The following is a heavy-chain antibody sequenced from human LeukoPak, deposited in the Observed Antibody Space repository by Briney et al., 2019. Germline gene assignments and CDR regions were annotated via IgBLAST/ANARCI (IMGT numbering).Heavy chain of an antibody. CDR2: IRYDGSNK. Sequence: PGGSLRLSCAASGFTFSSYSMNWVRQAPGKGLEWVAFIRYDGSNKYYADSVKGRFTISRDNSKNTLYLQMNSLRAEDTAVYYCAKDLGGRADYWGQGTLVTVSS. J-gene: IGHJ4*02. CDR3: AKDLGGRADY. CDR1: GFTFSSYS. D-gene: IGHD1-26*01. V-gene: IGHV3-30*02.